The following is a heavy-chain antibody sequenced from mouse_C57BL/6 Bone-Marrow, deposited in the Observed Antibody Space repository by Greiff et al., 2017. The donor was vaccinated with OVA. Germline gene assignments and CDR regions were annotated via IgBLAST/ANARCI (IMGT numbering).Heavy chain of an antibody. CDR3: THSGYDYDEGAY. V-gene: IGHV1-15*01. CDR1: GYTFTDYE. CDR2: IDPETDGT. Sequence: VQLQESGAELVRPGASVTLSCKASGYTFTDYEMHWVKQTPVHGLEWIGAIDPETDGTAYNQKFKGKAILTADKSSSAAYMELRSLTSEDSAVYYCTHSGYDYDEGAYWGQGTLVTVSA. D-gene: IGHD2-4*01. J-gene: IGHJ3*01.